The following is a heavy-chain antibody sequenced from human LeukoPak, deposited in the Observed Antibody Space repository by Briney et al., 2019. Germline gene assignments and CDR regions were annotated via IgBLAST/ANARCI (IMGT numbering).Heavy chain of an antibody. CDR2: IYYSGST. Sequence: SETLSLTCTVSGGSISSYYWSWIRQPPGKGLEWIGYIYYSGSTNYNPSLKSRVTISVDTSKNQFSLKLSSVTAADTAVYYCARFPVEPYDYVWGSYREAEDYRGQGTLVTVSS. D-gene: IGHD3-16*02. J-gene: IGHJ4*02. CDR3: ARFPVEPYDYVWGSYREAEDY. V-gene: IGHV4-59*01. CDR1: GGSISSYY.